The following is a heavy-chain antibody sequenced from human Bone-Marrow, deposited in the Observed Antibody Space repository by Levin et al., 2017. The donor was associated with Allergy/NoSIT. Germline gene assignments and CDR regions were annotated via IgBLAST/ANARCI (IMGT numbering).Heavy chain of an antibody. CDR3: AKEDLSGSYLGY. V-gene: IGHV3-9*01. D-gene: IGHD1-26*01. J-gene: IGHJ4*02. CDR2: ISWNSGSI. Sequence: GGSLRLSCAASGFTFDDYAMHWVRQAPGKGLEWVSGISWNSGSIGYADSVKGRFTISRDNAKNSLYLQMNSLRAEDTALYYCAKEDLSGSYLGYWGQGTLVTVSS. CDR1: GFTFDDYA.